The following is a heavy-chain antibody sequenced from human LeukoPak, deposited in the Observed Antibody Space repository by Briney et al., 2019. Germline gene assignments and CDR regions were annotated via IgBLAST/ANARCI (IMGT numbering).Heavy chain of an antibody. V-gene: IGHV3-30*18. Sequence: GGSLRLSCTASNFTFSNYGMQWVRQAPGKGLEWVAVVSSDGGTKYYADSVKGRFTISRDNSRNTMYLQMDSLRAEDTAVYYCAKEYDSGGYGANFDYWGQGTLVTVSS. J-gene: IGHJ4*02. CDR1: NFTFSNYG. D-gene: IGHD3-10*01. CDR2: VSSDGGTK. CDR3: AKEYDSGGYGANFDY.